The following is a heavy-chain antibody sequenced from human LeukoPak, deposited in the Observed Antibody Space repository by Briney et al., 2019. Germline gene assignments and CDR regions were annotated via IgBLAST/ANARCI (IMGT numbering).Heavy chain of an antibody. Sequence: SETLGLTCAVYGGSFSGYYWSWIRQPPGKGLEWIVEINHSGSTNYNPSLKSRVTISVDTSKNQFSLKLSSVTPADTAVYYCASVARGWYGFGVDYWGQGTLVTVPS. D-gene: IGHD6-19*01. V-gene: IGHV4-34*01. J-gene: IGHJ4*02. CDR1: GGSFSGYY. CDR2: INHSGST. CDR3: ASVARGWYGFGVDY.